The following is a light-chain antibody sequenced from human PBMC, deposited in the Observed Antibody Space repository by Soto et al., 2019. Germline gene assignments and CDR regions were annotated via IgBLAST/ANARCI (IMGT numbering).Light chain of an antibody. J-gene: IGLJ1*01. V-gene: IGLV2-14*01. CDR2: EVG. Sequence: QSALTQPASVSGSPGQSITIACTGTSNDVGAFNYVSWYLQYPGKAPKLMIYEVGNRPSGVSNRFSGSKSGNTASLTISGLQAEDYADYYCCSYASGSIYVFGTGTKLTVL. CDR1: SNDVGAFNY. CDR3: CSYASGSIYV.